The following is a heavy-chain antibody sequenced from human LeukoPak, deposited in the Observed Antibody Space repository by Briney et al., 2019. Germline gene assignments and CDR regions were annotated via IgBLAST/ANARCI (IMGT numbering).Heavy chain of an antibody. CDR3: ARGHTAVTRHFDF. CDR1: GFTFTTYS. Sequence: GSLRLSYEASGFTFTTYSMTWVRQAPGKGLEWVSIISSGSSAIFSADALKGRFTISRDNAKNLLYLHMNSLRAEDTAVYYCARGHTAVTRHFDFWGQGTLVTVSS. V-gene: IGHV3-21*01. D-gene: IGHD4-17*01. J-gene: IGHJ4*02. CDR2: ISSGSSAI.